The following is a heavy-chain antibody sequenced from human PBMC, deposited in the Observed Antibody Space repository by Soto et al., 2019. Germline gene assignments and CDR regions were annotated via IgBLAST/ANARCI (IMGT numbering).Heavy chain of an antibody. CDR3: ARDGVYCSGGSCYSVYHSYGMDV. Sequence: GGSLRLCCAASGFTFSSYGMHWVRQAPGKGLEWVAVIWYDGSNKYYADSVKGRFTISRDNSKNTLYLQMNSLRAEDTAVYYCARDGVYCSGGSCYSVYHSYGMDVWGQGTTVTVSS. CDR2: IWYDGSNK. CDR1: GFTFSSYG. D-gene: IGHD2-15*01. J-gene: IGHJ6*02. V-gene: IGHV3-33*01.